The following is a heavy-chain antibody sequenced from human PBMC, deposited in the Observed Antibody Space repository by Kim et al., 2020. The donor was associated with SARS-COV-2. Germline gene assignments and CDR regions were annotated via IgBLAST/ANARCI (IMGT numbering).Heavy chain of an antibody. J-gene: IGHJ4*02. CDR2: IIPIFGTA. Sequence: SVKVSCKASGGTFSSYAISWVRQAPGQGLEWMGGIIPIFGTANYAQKFQGRVTITADESTSTAYMELSSLRSEDTAVYYCARVPSTIDDSSGYDDYWGQGTLVTVSS. CDR1: GGTFSSYA. D-gene: IGHD3-22*01. CDR3: ARVPSTIDDSSGYDDY. V-gene: IGHV1-69*13.